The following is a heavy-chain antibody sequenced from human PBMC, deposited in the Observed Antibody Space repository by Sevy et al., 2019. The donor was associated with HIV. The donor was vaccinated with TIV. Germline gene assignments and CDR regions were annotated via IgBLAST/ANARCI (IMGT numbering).Heavy chain of an antibody. V-gene: IGHV3-9*01. J-gene: IGHJ6*02. CDR3: AKVWSGYYYYYGMDV. CDR2: ISWNSGSI. D-gene: IGHD3-10*01. Sequence: GGSLRLSCAASGFTFDDYAMHWVRQAPGKGLEWVSGISWNSGSIGYADSVKGRFTISRDNAKNSLYLQMNSLRAGDTALYYCAKVWSGYYYYYGMDVWGQGTTVTVSS. CDR1: GFTFDDYA.